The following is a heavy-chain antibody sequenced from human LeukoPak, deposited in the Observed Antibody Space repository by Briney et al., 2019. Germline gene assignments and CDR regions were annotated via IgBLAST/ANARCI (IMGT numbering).Heavy chain of an antibody. CDR2: IYYTGST. CDR1: GGSISSYY. D-gene: IGHD2-15*01. Sequence: TSETLSLTCTVSGGSISSYYWSWIRQPPGKGLEWIGYIYYTGSTNYNPSLKSRVTISIDTSKNQFSLKLSSVTAADTAVYYCARSHRTWIYCSGGSCPNNWFDPWGQGTLVTVSS. CDR3: ARSHRTWIYCSGGSCPNNWFDP. V-gene: IGHV4-59*08. J-gene: IGHJ5*02.